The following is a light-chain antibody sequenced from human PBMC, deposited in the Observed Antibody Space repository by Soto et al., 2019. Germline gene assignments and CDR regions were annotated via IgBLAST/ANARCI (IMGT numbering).Light chain of an antibody. CDR3: HKYDRAPAT. CDR1: QDIKKF. J-gene: IGKJ1*01. V-gene: IGKV1-27*01. CDR2: AAS. Sequence: DIQMTQSPSSLSASLGDSVTITCRASQDIKKFLAWYQQRPGEVPKVLIYAASSLRPGVPTRFSGNGSGTDFTFNINSLQPADVATYYWHKYDRAPATFGQGTKVDVK.